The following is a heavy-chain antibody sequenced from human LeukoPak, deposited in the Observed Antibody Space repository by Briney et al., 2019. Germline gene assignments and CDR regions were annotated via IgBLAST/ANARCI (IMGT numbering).Heavy chain of an antibody. J-gene: IGHJ3*01. Sequence: GGSLRLSCAAYGISVSNDYMSLVRQAPGKGLEWVSAIYADGYTRDAASVKGRFSISRHNSKNTVYLQMDNLRPEDTAVYYCARDRRGEKDFDVWGPGTMVTVSS. CDR1: GISVSNDY. CDR2: IYADGYT. CDR3: ARDRRGEKDFDV. V-gene: IGHV3-53*04.